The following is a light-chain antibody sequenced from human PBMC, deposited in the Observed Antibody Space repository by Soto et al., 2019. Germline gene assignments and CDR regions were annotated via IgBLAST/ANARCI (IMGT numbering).Light chain of an antibody. CDR3: SSFAGSPVV. J-gene: IGLJ2*01. CDR2: EVS. V-gene: IGLV2-8*01. Sequence: QSVLTQPPSASGSPGQSVTITCSGTSSDVGEENYVSWYQQHPGKVPKLILYEVSKRPSGVPDRFSGSRSGNTASLTVSGLQAEDEADYYFSSFAGSPVVFGGGIKLTVL. CDR1: SSDVGEENY.